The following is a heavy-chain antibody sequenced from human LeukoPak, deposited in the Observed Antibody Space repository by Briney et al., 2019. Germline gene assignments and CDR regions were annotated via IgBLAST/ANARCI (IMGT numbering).Heavy chain of an antibody. CDR3: ARDSPESRDGYNYFDY. Sequence: ASVKVSCKASGYTFTSYYMHWVRQAPGQGLEWMGIINPSGGSTSYAQKFQGRVTMTRDTSTSTVYMELSSLRSEDTAVYYCARDSPESRDGYNYFDYWGQGTLVTVSS. V-gene: IGHV1-46*01. D-gene: IGHD5-24*01. J-gene: IGHJ4*02. CDR1: GYTFTSYY. CDR2: INPSGGST.